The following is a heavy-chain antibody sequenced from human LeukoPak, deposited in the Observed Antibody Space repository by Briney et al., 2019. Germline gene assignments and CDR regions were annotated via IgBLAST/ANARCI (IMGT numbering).Heavy chain of an antibody. D-gene: IGHD2-8*01. V-gene: IGHV3-30*02. J-gene: IGHJ6*03. CDR3: AKDRCSNGIGCYYYYMDV. CDR2: IQYDGSNE. CDR1: GFTFSTYA. Sequence: GGSLRLSRAASGFTFSTYAMSWVRQAPGKGLEWVAYIQYDGSNEQYADSVKGRFSISRDNSKNILYLHVSSLRAEDTAVYYCAKDRCSNGIGCYYYYMDVWGKGTTVTISS.